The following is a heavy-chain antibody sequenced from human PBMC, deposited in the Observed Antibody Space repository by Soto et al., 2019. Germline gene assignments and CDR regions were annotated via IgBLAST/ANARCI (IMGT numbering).Heavy chain of an antibody. Sequence: QVQLVQSGAEVKKPGASVKVSCKASGYTFTSYGISWVRQAPGQGLEWMGWISAYNGNTNYAQKLQGRVTMTTDTSTSTAYMELRSLRSDDTAVYYCARDHNYDILTGYHPFVYWGQGTLVTVSS. CDR2: ISAYNGNT. D-gene: IGHD3-9*01. V-gene: IGHV1-18*01. CDR3: ARDHNYDILTGYHPFVY. CDR1: GYTFTSYG. J-gene: IGHJ4*02.